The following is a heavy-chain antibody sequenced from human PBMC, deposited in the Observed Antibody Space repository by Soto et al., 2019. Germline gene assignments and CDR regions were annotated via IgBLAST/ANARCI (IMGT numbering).Heavy chain of an antibody. CDR3: TREERFPRSSFDP. D-gene: IGHD3-10*01. CDR2: VNHSGEA. J-gene: IGHJ5*02. Sequence: SETLSLTCGVYGGSFRNYYWIWVRQPPGKGLEWIGEVNHSGEATYNPSLQSRVTISLDTSNNHFSLKMTSLTAADTALYFCTREERFPRSSFDPWGQGTQVTVSS. CDR1: GGSFRNYY. V-gene: IGHV4-34*01.